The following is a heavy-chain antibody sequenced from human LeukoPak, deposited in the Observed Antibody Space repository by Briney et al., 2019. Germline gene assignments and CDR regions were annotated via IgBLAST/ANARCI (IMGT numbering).Heavy chain of an antibody. Sequence: ASVKVSCKASGYTFTSYDINWVRQATGQGLEWMGWMNPNSGNTGYAQKFQGGVTMTRNTSISTAYMELSSLRSEDTAVYYCARDRLGDTAMVRWFDPWGQGTLVTVSS. CDR1: GYTFTSYD. J-gene: IGHJ5*02. CDR3: ARDRLGDTAMVRWFDP. V-gene: IGHV1-8*01. CDR2: MNPNSGNT. D-gene: IGHD5-18*01.